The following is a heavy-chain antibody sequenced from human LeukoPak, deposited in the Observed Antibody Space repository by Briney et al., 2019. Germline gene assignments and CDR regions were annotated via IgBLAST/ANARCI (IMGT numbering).Heavy chain of an antibody. D-gene: IGHD5-12*01. V-gene: IGHV3-73*01. CDR1: GLTFSGSA. CDR3: TRPSYGGYDY. J-gene: IGHJ4*02. CDR2: IRSKANSYAT. Sequence: GGSLRLSCAASGLTFSGSAMHWVRQASGKGLEWVGRIRSKANSYATAYAASVKGRFTISRDDSKNTAYLQMNSLKTEDTAVYYCTRPSYGGYDYWGQGTLVTVSS.